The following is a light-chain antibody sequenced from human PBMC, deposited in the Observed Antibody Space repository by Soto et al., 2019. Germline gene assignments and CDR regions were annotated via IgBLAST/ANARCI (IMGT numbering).Light chain of an antibody. CDR3: GTWDNSLNAVI. J-gene: IGLJ2*01. CDR2: DDS. CDR1: NIGRKS. Sequence: SYELTQPPSVSVAPGQTARITCGGNNIGRKSVHWYHQKPGQAPLLVVYDDSDRPSGIPERFSGSKSGTSATLGITGLQTGDEADYYCGTWDNSLNAVIFGGGTKLTVL. V-gene: IGLV3-21*02.